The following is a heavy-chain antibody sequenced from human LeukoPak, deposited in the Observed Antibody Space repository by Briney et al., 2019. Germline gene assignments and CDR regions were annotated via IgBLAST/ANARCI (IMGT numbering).Heavy chain of an antibody. CDR1: GFAFSNYW. CDR3: TTVLSDSSAYYFPLDAFDI. Sequence: GGSLRLSCAASGFAFSNYWMNWVRQAPGKGLEWVASIKQDGSEKYSVDSVKGRFTISRDNAKNSLYLQMNSLKTEDTAVYYCTTVLSDSSAYYFPLDAFDIWGQGTMVTVSS. J-gene: IGHJ3*02. CDR2: IKQDGSEK. V-gene: IGHV3-7*05. D-gene: IGHD3-22*01.